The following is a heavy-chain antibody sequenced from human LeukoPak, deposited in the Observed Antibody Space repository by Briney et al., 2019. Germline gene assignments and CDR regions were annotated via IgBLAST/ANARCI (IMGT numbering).Heavy chain of an antibody. J-gene: IGHJ5*02. CDR2: INHSGNT. Sequence: PGGSLRLSCAASGFTFSTYSMNWVRQAPGKGLEWIGEINHSGNTNYNPSLKSRVTISLDTSKNQFSLKLNSVTAADTAVYYCVTEPGYCTGGRCYGGWFDPWGQGTLVTVSS. D-gene: IGHD2-15*01. CDR3: VTEPGYCTGGRCYGGWFDP. CDR1: GFTFSTYS. V-gene: IGHV4-34*01.